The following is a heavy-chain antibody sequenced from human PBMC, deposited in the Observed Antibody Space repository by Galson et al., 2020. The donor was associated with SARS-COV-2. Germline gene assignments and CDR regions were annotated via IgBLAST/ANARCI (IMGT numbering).Heavy chain of an antibody. CDR2: FDPEDGET. D-gene: IGHD6-19*01. Sequence: ALVKVSCKVSGYTLTELSMHWVRQAPGKGLEWMGGFDPEDGETIYAQKFQGRVTMTEDTSTDTAYMELSSLRSEDTAVYYCATDRFSSVAGTLGSLDYWGQGTLVTVSS. J-gene: IGHJ4*02. CDR1: GYTLTELS. V-gene: IGHV1-24*01. CDR3: ATDRFSSVAGTLGSLDY.